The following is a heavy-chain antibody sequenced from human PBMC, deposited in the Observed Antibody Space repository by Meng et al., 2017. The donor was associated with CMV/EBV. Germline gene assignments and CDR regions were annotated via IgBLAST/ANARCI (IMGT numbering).Heavy chain of an antibody. D-gene: IGHD2-2*01. CDR2: INPNSGGT. V-gene: IGHV1-2*02. CDR1: GYTFTGYY. J-gene: IGHJ5*02. CDR3: ARVDCSSTSCYLRFDP. Sequence: ASVKVSCKASGYTFTGYYMHWVRQAPGQGLEWMGWINPNSGGTNYAQKFQGRVIMTRDTSISTAYMELSRLRSDDTAVYYCARVDCSSTSCYLRFDPWGQGTLVTVSS.